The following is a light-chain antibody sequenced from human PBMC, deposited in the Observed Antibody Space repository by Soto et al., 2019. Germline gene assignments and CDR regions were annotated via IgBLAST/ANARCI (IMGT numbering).Light chain of an antibody. Sequence: EIVMTQSPATLSVSPGERATFSCRASQSVSSNLAWYQQKPGQAPRLLIYGASIRATGIPARFTGSGSGTEFTLTISSLQSEDFAVYYCQHYNNWLPWTFGQGTKLDIK. CDR1: QSVSSN. J-gene: IGKJ1*01. V-gene: IGKV3-15*01. CDR3: QHYNNWLPWT. CDR2: GAS.